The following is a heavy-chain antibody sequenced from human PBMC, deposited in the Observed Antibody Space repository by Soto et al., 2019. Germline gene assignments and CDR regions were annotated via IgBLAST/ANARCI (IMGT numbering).Heavy chain of an antibody. D-gene: IGHD6-19*01. Sequence: PGESLKISCAASGFTFTSYGMRWVRQAPGKGLEWVSTLSGGNTYYADSVKGRFTISRDNSENTLYLQMISLRVEDMAIYYCAKGPHSSAWHYFDYWGQGTLVTVSS. J-gene: IGHJ4*02. CDR1: GFTFTSYG. CDR3: AKGPHSSAWHYFDY. CDR2: LSGGNT. V-gene: IGHV3-23*01.